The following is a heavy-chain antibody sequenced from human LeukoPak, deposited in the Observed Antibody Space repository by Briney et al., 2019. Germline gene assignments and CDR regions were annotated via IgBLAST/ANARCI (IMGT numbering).Heavy chain of an antibody. Sequence: ASVKVSCKASGYTFTSYGISWVRQAPGQGLEWMGWISAYNGNTNYAQKLQGRVTMTTDTSTSTAYMELRSLRSDDTAVYYCARAKARNYDILTGYYPFDYWGQGVLVTVSS. V-gene: IGHV1-18*01. CDR1: GYTFTSYG. CDR3: ARAKARNYDILTGYYPFDY. CDR2: ISAYNGNT. J-gene: IGHJ4*02. D-gene: IGHD3-9*01.